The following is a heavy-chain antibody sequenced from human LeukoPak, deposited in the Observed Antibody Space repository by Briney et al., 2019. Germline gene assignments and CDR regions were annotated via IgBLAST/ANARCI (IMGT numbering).Heavy chain of an antibody. CDR1: GFTFSSYA. V-gene: IGHV3-23*01. J-gene: IGHJ4*02. CDR2: ISGAAGST. CDR3: AKGLSGYYYYFDY. Sequence: GGSLRLSCAASGFTFSSYAMSWARQAPGKGLEWVSSISGAAGSTPYADSVKGRFTISRDNSKNTLYLQMNSLRAEDTAVYYCAKGLSGYYYYFDYWGQGTLVTVSS. D-gene: IGHD3-22*01.